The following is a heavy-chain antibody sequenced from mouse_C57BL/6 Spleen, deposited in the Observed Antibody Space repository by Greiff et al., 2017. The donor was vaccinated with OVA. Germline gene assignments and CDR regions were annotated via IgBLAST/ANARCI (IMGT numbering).Heavy chain of an antibody. CDR1: GFSLTSYG. J-gene: IGHJ4*01. Sequence: VQVVESGPGLVQPSQSLSITCTVSGFSLTSYGVHWVRQSPGKGLEWLGVIWRGGSTDYNAAFMSRLSTTKDNSKSQVFFKMNSLQADDTAVYYCAKIPYYYGSGYYAMDYWGQGTSVTVAS. CDR3: AKIPYYYGSGYYAMDY. V-gene: IGHV2-5*01. CDR2: IWRGGST. D-gene: IGHD1-1*01.